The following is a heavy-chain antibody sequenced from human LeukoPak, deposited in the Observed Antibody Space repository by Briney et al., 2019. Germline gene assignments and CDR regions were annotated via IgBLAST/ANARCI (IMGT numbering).Heavy chain of an antibody. J-gene: IGHJ5*02. Sequence: SETLSLTCTASGGSISSYYWSWIRQPPGKGLEWIGYIYYSGSTNYNPSLKSRVTISVDTSKNQFSLMLSSVTAADTAVYYCARDDGDWFDPWGQGTLVTVSS. CDR3: ARDDGDWFDP. CDR2: IYYSGST. D-gene: IGHD2-8*01. V-gene: IGHV4-59*01. CDR1: GGSISSYY.